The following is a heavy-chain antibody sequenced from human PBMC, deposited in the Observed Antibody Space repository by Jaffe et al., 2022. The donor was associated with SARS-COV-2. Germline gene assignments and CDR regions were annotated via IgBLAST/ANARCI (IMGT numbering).Heavy chain of an antibody. J-gene: IGHJ4*02. D-gene: IGHD5-12*01. CDR1: GYSISSGYY. CDR2: IYHSGST. CDR3: ARGTLLRWEYYFDY. V-gene: IGHV4-38-2*02. Sequence: QVQLQESGPGLVKPSETLSLTCTVSGYSISSGYYWGWIRQPPGKGLEWIGSIYHSGSTYYNPSLKSRVTISVDTSKNQFSLKLSSVTAADTAVYYCARGTLLRWEYYFDYWGQGTLVTVSS.